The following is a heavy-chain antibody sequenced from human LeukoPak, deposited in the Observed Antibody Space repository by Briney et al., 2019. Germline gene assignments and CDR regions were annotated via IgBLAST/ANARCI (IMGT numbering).Heavy chain of an antibody. Sequence: SETLSLTCAVYGGSLSGYYWSWVRQPPGKGLEWVAEINHSGRTSYNPSLKSRVIISIDTSKNQFSLNLTSVTAADTAVYYCARGVYYDSSGYSYYFDYWGQGTLVTVSS. CDR3: ARGVYYDSSGYSYYFDY. J-gene: IGHJ4*02. D-gene: IGHD3-22*01. CDR2: INHSGRT. V-gene: IGHV4-34*01. CDR1: GGSLSGYY.